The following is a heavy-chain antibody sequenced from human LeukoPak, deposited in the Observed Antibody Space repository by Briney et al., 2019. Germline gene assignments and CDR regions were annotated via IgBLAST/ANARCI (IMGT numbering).Heavy chain of an antibody. CDR1: GGTFSSYA. D-gene: IGHD6-6*01. Sequence: EASVKVSCKASGGTFSSYAISWVRQAPGQGLEWMGRIIPILGIANYAQKFQGRVTITADKSTSTAYMELSSLRSEDTAVYYCARGYSSSSNAFDIWGQGTMVTVSS. CDR2: IIPILGIA. CDR3: ARGYSSSSNAFDI. J-gene: IGHJ3*02. V-gene: IGHV1-69*04.